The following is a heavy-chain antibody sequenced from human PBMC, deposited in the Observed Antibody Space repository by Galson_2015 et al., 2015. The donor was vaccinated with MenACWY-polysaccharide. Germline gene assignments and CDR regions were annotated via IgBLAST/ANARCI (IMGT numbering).Heavy chain of an antibody. CDR3: AREYPRMVRGVIIDALDN. D-gene: IGHD3-10*01. Sequence: SLRLSCAASGFTFGSYWMSWVRQAPGKGLEWVANIKLDGSEKYYVDSVKGRFTISRDNAKNSLYLQMNSLRAEDTAVYYCAREYPRMVRGVIIDALDNWGQGTMVTVSS. CDR2: IKLDGSEK. CDR1: GFTFGSYW. V-gene: IGHV3-7*01. J-gene: IGHJ3*02.